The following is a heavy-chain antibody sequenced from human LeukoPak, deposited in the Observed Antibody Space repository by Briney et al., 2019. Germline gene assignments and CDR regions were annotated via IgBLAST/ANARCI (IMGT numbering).Heavy chain of an antibody. CDR3: ARSTIFGVVISGTFDI. Sequence: SVKVSCKASGGTFSSYAISWVRQAPGQGLEWMGGIIPIFGTANYAQKFQGRVTITADESTSTAYMELSSLRSEDTAVYYCARSTIFGVVISGTFDIWGQGTMVTVSS. D-gene: IGHD3-3*01. V-gene: IGHV1-69*13. CDR2: IIPIFGTA. CDR1: GGTFSSYA. J-gene: IGHJ3*02.